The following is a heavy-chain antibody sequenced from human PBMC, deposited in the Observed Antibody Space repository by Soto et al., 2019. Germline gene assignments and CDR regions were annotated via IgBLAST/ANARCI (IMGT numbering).Heavy chain of an antibody. Sequence: PSETLSLTCTVSGGSISSYYWSWIRQPPGKGLEWIGYIYYSGSTNYNPSLKSRVTISVDTSKNQFSLKLSSVTAADTAVYYCARLPIGVVAADDFDHWGQGTLVTVSS. CDR2: IYYSGST. V-gene: IGHV4-59*08. D-gene: IGHD2-15*01. CDR3: ARLPIGVVAADDFDH. J-gene: IGHJ4*02. CDR1: GGSISSYY.